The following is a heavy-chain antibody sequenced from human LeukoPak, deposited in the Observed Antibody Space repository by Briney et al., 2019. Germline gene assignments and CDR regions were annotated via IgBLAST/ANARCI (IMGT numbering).Heavy chain of an antibody. V-gene: IGHV3-30*04. J-gene: IGHJ3*02. CDR3: AKAYDSSGYYYADAFDI. CDR1: GFTFSSYA. Sequence: GGSLRLSCAASGFTFSSYAMLWVRQAPGKGLEWVAVISYEGSNNYYAEFVKGRPTISRDNSKNTLYLQMSSLRAEDTAVYYCAKAYDSSGYYYADAFDIWGQGTMVTVSS. CDR2: ISYEGSNN. D-gene: IGHD3-22*01.